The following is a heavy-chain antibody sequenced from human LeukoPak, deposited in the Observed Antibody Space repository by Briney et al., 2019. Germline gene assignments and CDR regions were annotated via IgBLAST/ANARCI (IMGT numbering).Heavy chain of an antibody. Sequence: GASVKVSCKTSGYTFTDYGITWVRQAPGQGLEWMGWISGYNGDTNYARKLQGRVTMTTDTSTSTAYMQLRSLRSDDTAVYYCARGPPKGAAAVAYWGRGTLVTVSS. V-gene: IGHV1-18*01. CDR2: ISGYNGDT. D-gene: IGHD6-13*01. J-gene: IGHJ4*02. CDR1: GYTFTDYG. CDR3: ARGPPKGAAAVAY.